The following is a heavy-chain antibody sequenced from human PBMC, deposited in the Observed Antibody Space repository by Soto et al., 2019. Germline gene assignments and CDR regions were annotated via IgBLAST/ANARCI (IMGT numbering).Heavy chain of an antibody. V-gene: IGHV1-69*13. CDR1: GGTFSSYA. CDR3: ARLYCGGDCYLRYYYYGMDV. D-gene: IGHD2-21*02. Sequence: SVKVSCKASGGTFSSYAISWVRQAPGQGXEWMGGIIPIFGTANYAQKFQGRVTITADESTSTAYMELSSLRSEDTAVYYCARLYCGGDCYLRYYYYGMDVWGQGTTVTVSS. CDR2: IIPIFGTA. J-gene: IGHJ6*02.